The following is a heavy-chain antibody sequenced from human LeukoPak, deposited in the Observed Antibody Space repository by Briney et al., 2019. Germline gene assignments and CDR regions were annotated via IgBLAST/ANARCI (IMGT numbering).Heavy chain of an antibody. J-gene: IGHJ6*02. CDR3: ARDGNHYGMDV. CDR1: GFTFSSYG. D-gene: IGHD1-1*01. V-gene: IGHV3-33*01. CDR2: IWYDGSNK. Sequence: GGSLRLSCAASGFTFSSYGMPWVRQAPGKGLEWVAVIWYDGSNKYYADSVKGRFTISRDNSKNTLYLQMNSLRAEDTAVYYCARDGNHYGMDVWGQGTTVTVSS.